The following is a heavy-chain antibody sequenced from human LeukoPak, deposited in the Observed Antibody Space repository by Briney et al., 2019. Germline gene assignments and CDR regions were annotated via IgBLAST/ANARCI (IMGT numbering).Heavy chain of an antibody. CDR1: GGSFSGYY. CDR2: INHSGST. V-gene: IGHV4-34*01. Sequence: PSETLSLTCAVYGGSFSGYYWSWIRQPPGRGLEWIGGINHSGSTNYNPSLKSRVTISVDTSKNQFSLKLSSVTAADTAVYYCARGGMGSWYGDYWGQGTLVTVSS. CDR3: ARGGMGSWYGDY. D-gene: IGHD6-13*01. J-gene: IGHJ4*02.